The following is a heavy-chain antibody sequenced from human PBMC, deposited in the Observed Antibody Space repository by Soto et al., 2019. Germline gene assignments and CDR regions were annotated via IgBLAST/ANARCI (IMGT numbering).Heavy chain of an antibody. CDR3: AREKAAAAGTVPRNYYYYYGMDV. J-gene: IGHJ6*02. CDR1: GYTFTSYD. V-gene: IGHV1-8*01. D-gene: IGHD6-13*01. CDR2: MNPNSGNT. Sequence: ASVKVSCKASGYTFTSYDINWVRQATGQGLEWMGWMNPNSGNTGYAQKFQGRVTITADESTSTAYMELSSLRSEDTAVYYCAREKAAAAGTVPRNYYYYYGMDVWGQGTTVTVSS.